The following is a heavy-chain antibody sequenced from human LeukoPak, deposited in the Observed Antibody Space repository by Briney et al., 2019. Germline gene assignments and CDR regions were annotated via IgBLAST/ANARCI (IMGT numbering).Heavy chain of an antibody. Sequence: ASVKVSCKASGYTFTSYYMHWVRQAPGQGLEWMGIINPSGGSTSYAQKFQGRVTMTRDTSTSTVYMELSSLRSEDTAVYYCVRDYYDSSGANWFDPWGQGTLVTVSS. CDR2: INPSGGST. CDR1: GYTFTSYY. D-gene: IGHD3-22*01. V-gene: IGHV1-46*01. J-gene: IGHJ5*02. CDR3: VRDYYDSSGANWFDP.